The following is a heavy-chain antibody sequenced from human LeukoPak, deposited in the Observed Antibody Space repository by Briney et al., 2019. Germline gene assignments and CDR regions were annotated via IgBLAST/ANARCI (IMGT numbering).Heavy chain of an antibody. CDR3: VRDLIVVDTPGDDFDY. CDR2: INVDGRVK. Sequence: GRSLRLSCAASGFTFSSYWMHWVRQVPGKGLEWVSRINVDGRVKTYADSVRGRFTISRDNAKNTVSLQMNSLRAEDTAVYYCVRDLIVVDTPGDDFDYWGQGALVTVSS. CDR1: GFTFSSYW. V-gene: IGHV3-74*03. J-gene: IGHJ4*02. D-gene: IGHD2-21*01.